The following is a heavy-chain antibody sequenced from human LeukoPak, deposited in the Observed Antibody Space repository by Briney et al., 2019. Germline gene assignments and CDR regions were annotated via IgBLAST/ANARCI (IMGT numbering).Heavy chain of an antibody. CDR2: ISSSSSCI. CDR3: ARDLPSGYGFDY. J-gene: IGHJ4*02. D-gene: IGHD5-12*01. Sequence: PGGSLRLSCAASGFTFTIYSMHWVRQAPGKGLEWVSSISSSSSCIYYADSVKGRFTISRDNAKNSLSLQMNSLRAEDTAVYYCARDLPSGYGFDYWGQGTLVTVSS. CDR1: GFTFTIYS. V-gene: IGHV3-21*01.